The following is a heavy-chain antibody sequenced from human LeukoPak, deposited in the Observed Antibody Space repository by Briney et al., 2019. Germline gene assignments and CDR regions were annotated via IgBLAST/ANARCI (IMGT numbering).Heavy chain of an antibody. V-gene: IGHV3-13*05. D-gene: IGHD3-10*01. CDR1: GFTTSNYD. CDR2: IGTAGDP. Sequence: PGGPLRLSCSASGFTTSNYDMHWVPQAPGKGLEWVSGIGTAGDPDYLGSVKGRFTISRENAKNSLYLQMNSLRVGDSAVYYCTRGGGPMDVWELGTTVTVTS. J-gene: IGHJ6*01. CDR3: TRGGGPMDV.